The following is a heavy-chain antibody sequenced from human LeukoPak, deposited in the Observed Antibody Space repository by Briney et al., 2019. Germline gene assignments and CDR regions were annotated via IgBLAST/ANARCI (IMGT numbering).Heavy chain of an antibody. CDR1: GFTFSSYG. CDR2: ISYDGSNK. CDR3: ANGYYYGSSGLDFDY. D-gene: IGHD3-22*01. V-gene: IGHV3-30*18. J-gene: IGHJ4*02. Sequence: GGSLRLSCAASGFTFSSYGMHWVRQAPGKGLEWVAVISYDGSNKYYADSVKGRFTISRDNSKNTLYLQMNSLRAEDTAVHYCANGYYYGSSGLDFDYWGQGTLVTVSS.